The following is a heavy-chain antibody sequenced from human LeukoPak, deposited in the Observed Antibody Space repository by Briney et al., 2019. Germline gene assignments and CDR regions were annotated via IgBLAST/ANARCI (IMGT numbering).Heavy chain of an antibody. CDR3: ARSPLAAAGRRMFDY. D-gene: IGHD6-13*01. CDR1: GYTFTGYY. V-gene: IGHV1-2*02. J-gene: IGHJ4*02. Sequence: ASVKVSCKASGYTFTGYYMHWVRQATGQGLEWMGWINPNSGGTNYAQKFQGRVTMTRDTSISTAYMELSRLRSDDTAVYYCARSPLAAAGRRMFDYWGQGTLVTVSS. CDR2: INPNSGGT.